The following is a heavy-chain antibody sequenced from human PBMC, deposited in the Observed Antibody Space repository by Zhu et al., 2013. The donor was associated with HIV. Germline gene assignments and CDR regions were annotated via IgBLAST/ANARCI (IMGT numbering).Heavy chain of an antibody. V-gene: IGHV1-2*02. J-gene: IGHJ4*02. CDR3: SREDY. CDR1: GYTFTGYY. CDR2: IHPNSGAT. Sequence: QVQLVQSGAEVKKPGASVKVSCRASGYTFTGYYIHWVRQAPGQGLEWMGWIHPNSGATQYAQNFQGRVAMTTDTSISTVYMDLSRLRSDDTAVYYCSREDYWGQGTLVTVSS.